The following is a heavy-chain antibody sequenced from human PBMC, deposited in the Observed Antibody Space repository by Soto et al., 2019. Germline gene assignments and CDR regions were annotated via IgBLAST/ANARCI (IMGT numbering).Heavy chain of an antibody. D-gene: IGHD6-6*01. J-gene: IGHJ4*02. V-gene: IGHV3-21*01. CDR1: GFTFTSYS. Sequence: GGSLRLSCAASGFTFTSYSMNWVRQAPGKGLEWVSSISGGSDYILYADSVNGRFTISRDNAKNSLYLQMNYLRAEDTAIYYCARGETGGHRPGFDYWGQGALGTVSS. CDR3: ARGETGGHRPGFDY. CDR2: ISGGSDYI.